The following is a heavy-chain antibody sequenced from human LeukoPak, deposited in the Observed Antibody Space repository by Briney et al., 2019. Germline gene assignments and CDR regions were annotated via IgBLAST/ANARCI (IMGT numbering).Heavy chain of an antibody. J-gene: IGHJ4*02. Sequence: TGGSLRLSCAASGFTFSSYAMSWVRQAPGKGREWVSDPSGSGGSTYYADSVRGPFTSSRDTSKNTLDLQMNSRRGEDTAVYYCAKGPITGGAYYFVYWAQGTLDTVSS. CDR2: PSGSGGST. D-gene: IGHD3-16*01. CDR3: AKGPITGGAYYFVY. CDR1: GFTFSSYA. V-gene: IGHV3-23*01.